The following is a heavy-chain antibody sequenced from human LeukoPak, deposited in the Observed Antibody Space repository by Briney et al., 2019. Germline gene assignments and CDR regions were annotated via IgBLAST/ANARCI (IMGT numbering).Heavy chain of an antibody. Sequence: PSQTLSLTCTVSGGSISSGSYYWSWIRQPPGKGLEWIGNIYYSGSTNYNPSLKSRVTISVDTSKNQFSLKLSSVTAADTAVYYCARLGTTGTTIAFDIWGQGTMVTVSS. CDR3: ARLGTTGTTIAFDI. J-gene: IGHJ3*02. V-gene: IGHV4-61*01. D-gene: IGHD1-1*01. CDR1: GGSISSGSYY. CDR2: IYYSGST.